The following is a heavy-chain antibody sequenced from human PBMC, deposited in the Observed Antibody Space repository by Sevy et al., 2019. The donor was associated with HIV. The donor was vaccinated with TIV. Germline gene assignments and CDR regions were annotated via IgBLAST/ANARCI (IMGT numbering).Heavy chain of an antibody. V-gene: IGHV3-30-3*01. Sequence: GGSLRLSCAASGFTFSSYAMHWVRQAPGKGLERVAVISYDGSNTTYADSVKGRFTISRDNSKNTRYLQMNSLRAEDTAVYYCARGEVVAARYYYGMDVWGQGTTVTVSS. CDR2: ISYDGSNT. CDR1: GFTFSSYA. J-gene: IGHJ6*02. D-gene: IGHD2-15*01. CDR3: ARGEVVAARYYYGMDV.